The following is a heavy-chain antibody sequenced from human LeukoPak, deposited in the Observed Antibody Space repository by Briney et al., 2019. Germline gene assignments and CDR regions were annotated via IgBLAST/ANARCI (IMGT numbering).Heavy chain of an antibody. CDR3: ARQNVLLWFGELNLSWFDP. CDR2: IYYSGST. J-gene: IGHJ5*02. CDR1: GGYISSSSHY. Sequence: PSETLSLTCAVSGGYISSSSHYWVWIRQPPGKGLEWIGSIYYSGSTYYNPSLKSRVTISVDTSKNQFSLKLSSVTAADTAVYYCARQNVLLWFGELNLSWFDPWGQGTLVTVSS. V-gene: IGHV4-39*01. D-gene: IGHD3-10*01.